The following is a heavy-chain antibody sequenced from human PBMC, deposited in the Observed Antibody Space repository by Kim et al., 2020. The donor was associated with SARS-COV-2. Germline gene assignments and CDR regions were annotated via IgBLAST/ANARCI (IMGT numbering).Heavy chain of an antibody. Sequence: GGSLRLSCAASGFTFSSYSMNWVRQAPGKGLEWVSSISSSSSYIYYADSVKGRFTISRDNAKNSLYLQMNSLRAEDTAVYYCAREGIAVAAPPPFWYYYYGMDVWGQGTTVTVSS. CDR1: GFTFSSYS. V-gene: IGHV3-21*01. J-gene: IGHJ6*02. CDR3: AREGIAVAAPPPFWYYYYGMDV. CDR2: ISSSSSYI. D-gene: IGHD6-19*01.